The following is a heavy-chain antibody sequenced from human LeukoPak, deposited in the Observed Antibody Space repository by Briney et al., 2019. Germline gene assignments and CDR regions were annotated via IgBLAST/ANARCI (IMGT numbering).Heavy chain of an antibody. CDR3: ASYYDRSGYYSDGPLDI. CDR1: GYNFIAYY. V-gene: IGHV1-45*02. Sequence: ASVKVSCKASGYNFIAYYIHWVRQAPGQGLEWMGWITPFNGNTNYAQKFQDRVTITRDRSMSTVYMELSSLRSEDTAMYYCASYYDRSGYYSDGPLDIWGRGTMVTVSS. CDR2: ITPFNGNT. D-gene: IGHD3-22*01. J-gene: IGHJ3*02.